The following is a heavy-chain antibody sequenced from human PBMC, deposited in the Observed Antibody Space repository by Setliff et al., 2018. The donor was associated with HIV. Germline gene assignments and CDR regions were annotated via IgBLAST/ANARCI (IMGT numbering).Heavy chain of an antibody. CDR2: MYYSGNA. CDR3: ARSLLPSITVAGTIGY. J-gene: IGHJ4*02. V-gene: IGHV4-59*08. Sequence: SETLSLTCTVSGGSMSSHYWSWIRQPPGKGLEWIGYMYYSGNANYNPSLNSRVTISVDTSKNHFSLKLSSVTAADTAVYYCARSLLPSITVAGTIGYWGQGSLVTVSS. D-gene: IGHD6-19*01. CDR1: GGSMSSHY.